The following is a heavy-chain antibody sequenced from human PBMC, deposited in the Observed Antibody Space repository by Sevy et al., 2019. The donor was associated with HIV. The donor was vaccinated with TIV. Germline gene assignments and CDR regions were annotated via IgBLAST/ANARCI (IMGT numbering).Heavy chain of an antibody. J-gene: IGHJ4*02. V-gene: IGHV3-30-3*01. Sequence: GGSLRLSCAASGFTFSNFLMYWVRQAPGKGLEWVAGISYDGSNKYYADSVKGRFTISRDNSKNTLYLQMNSLGDEDTAKYYCARDRESSSWLDYWGQGTLVTVSS. CDR1: GFTFSNFL. D-gene: IGHD6-13*01. CDR3: ARDRESSSWLDY. CDR2: ISYDGSNK.